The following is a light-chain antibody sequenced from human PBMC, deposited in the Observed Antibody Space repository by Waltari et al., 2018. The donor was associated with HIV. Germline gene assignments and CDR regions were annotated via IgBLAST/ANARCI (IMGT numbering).Light chain of an antibody. CDR3: QQSYIRPST. V-gene: IGKV1-39*01. CDR2: TAS. J-gene: IGKJ2*02. CDR1: HSIDKY. Sequence: DIQMTQSPSSLSASVGDRVTLTCRASHSIDKYLNWYQHKPGKAPKLLIYTASSLQSGVPSRFSGSVSGTDFTLTISSLQPEDFATYYCQQSYIRPSTFGQGTKLE.